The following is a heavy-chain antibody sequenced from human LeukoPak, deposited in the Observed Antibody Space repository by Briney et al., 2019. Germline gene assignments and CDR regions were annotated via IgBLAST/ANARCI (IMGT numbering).Heavy chain of an antibody. CDR3: ARNSSGNSFDY. Sequence: SETLSLTCAVSGNSISNTYYWGWIRQPPGKELEWIGSIYNSGSTHYNPSLKSRATISVDTSKNQFSLKLSSVTAADTAVYYCARNSSGNSFDYWGQGTLVTVSS. V-gene: IGHV4-38-2*01. J-gene: IGHJ4*02. D-gene: IGHD1-26*01. CDR2: IYNSGST. CDR1: GNSISNTYY.